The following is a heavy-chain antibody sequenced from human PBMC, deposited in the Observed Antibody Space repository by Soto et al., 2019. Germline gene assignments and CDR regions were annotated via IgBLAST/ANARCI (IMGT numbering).Heavy chain of an antibody. CDR3: AKSYSSNWYDYFDY. J-gene: IGHJ4*02. CDR1: EFTFSTYA. V-gene: IGHV3-23*01. CDR2: ISGSGGST. Sequence: GGSLRLSCAASEFTFSTYAMSWVRQAPGKGLEWVSAISGSGGSTYYADSVKGRFTISRDTSKNTLYLQMNSLRAEDTALYYCAKSYSSNWYDYFDYWGQGTLVTVS. D-gene: IGHD6-13*01.